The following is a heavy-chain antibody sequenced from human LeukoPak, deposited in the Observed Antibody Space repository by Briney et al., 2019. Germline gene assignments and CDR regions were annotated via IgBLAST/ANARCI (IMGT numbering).Heavy chain of an antibody. CDR2: INPNSGNT. Sequence: ASVKVSCKASGYTFTGYYMHWVRQAPGQGLEWMGWINPNSGNTGYAQKFQGRVTITRNTSISTAYMELRSLRSDDTAVYYCARGQSSTWYFSAYSFNWFDPWGQGTLVTVSS. CDR3: ARGQSSTWYFSAYSFNWFDP. J-gene: IGHJ5*02. D-gene: IGHD6-13*01. V-gene: IGHV1-8*03. CDR1: GYTFTGYY.